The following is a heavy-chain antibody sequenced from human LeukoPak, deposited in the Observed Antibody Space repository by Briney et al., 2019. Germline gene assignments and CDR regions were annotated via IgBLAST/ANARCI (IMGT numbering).Heavy chain of an antibody. V-gene: IGHV3-30*02. Sequence: PGGSLRLSCAASGFTFSSYGMHWVRQAPGKGLEGVAFIRYDGSNKYYADSVKGRFTISRDHSKNTLYLQMNSLRAEDTAVYYCAKGRFLEWLRFDYWGQGTLVTVSS. CDR3: AKGRFLEWLRFDY. J-gene: IGHJ4*02. CDR1: GFTFSSYG. D-gene: IGHD3-3*01. CDR2: IRYDGSNK.